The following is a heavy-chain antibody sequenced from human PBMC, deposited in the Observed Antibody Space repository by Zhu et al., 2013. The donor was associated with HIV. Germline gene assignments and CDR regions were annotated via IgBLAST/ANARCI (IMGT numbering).Heavy chain of an antibody. Sequence: QVQLQESGPGLVKPSETLSLTCTVSGGFVSSSSYYWGWIRQPPGKGLEWIGSIYYSGSTYYNPSLKSRVAISVDTSKNQFSLKLRSVTAADTAVYYCARDLGQQLVILGDAFDIWGQGTMVTVSS. D-gene: IGHD6-13*01. V-gene: IGHV4-39*07. CDR3: ARDLGQQLVILGDAFDI. CDR2: IYYSGST. J-gene: IGHJ3*02. CDR1: GGFVSSSSYY.